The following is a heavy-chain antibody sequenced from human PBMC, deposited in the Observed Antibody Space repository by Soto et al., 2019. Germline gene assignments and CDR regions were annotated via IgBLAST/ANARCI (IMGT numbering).Heavy chain of an antibody. J-gene: IGHJ6*02. CDR1: GFTFSSYS. D-gene: IGHD2-21*02. V-gene: IGHV3-21*01. Sequence: VGSLRLSCAASGFTFSSYSMHWVRQAPGKGLEWVSSIGTRSDIYYADSVKGRFTISRDNAKNSLSLQMNSMTAEDTAVYYCAREETAWPLAYGLDVWGQGTTVTVSS. CDR3: AREETAWPLAYGLDV. CDR2: IGTRSDI.